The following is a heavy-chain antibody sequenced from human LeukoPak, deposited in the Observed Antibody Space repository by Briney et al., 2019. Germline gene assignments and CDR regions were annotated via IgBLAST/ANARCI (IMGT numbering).Heavy chain of an antibody. V-gene: IGHV4-4*07. CDR1: GGSISSYY. Sequence: SETLSLTCTVSGGSISSYYWSWIRQPAGKGLEWIGRIYTSGSTNYNPSLKSRVTISVDTSKNQFSLKLSSVTAADTAVYYCARGPLYCSSTSCYDNWFDPWGQGTLVTVSS. CDR3: ARGPLYCSSTSCYDNWFDP. J-gene: IGHJ5*02. D-gene: IGHD2-2*01. CDR2: IYTSGST.